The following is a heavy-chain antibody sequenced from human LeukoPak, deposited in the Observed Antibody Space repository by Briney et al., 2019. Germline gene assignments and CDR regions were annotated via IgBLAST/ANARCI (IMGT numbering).Heavy chain of an antibody. CDR1: GFTFSSYW. V-gene: IGHV3-74*01. Sequence: GGSLRLSCAASGFTFSSYWINWVRQAPGKGLVWVSHINGDGRHTGYADSVKGRFTISRDNAKDTVYLQMNGLRAEDTAVYYCARGTSDWPGVDYWGQGTLVTISS. D-gene: IGHD6-19*01. CDR2: INGDGRHT. J-gene: IGHJ4*02. CDR3: ARGTSDWPGVDY.